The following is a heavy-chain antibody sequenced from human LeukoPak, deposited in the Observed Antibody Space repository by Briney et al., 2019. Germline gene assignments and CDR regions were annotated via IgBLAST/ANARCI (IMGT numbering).Heavy chain of an antibody. CDR1: GGSFSGYY. V-gene: IGHV4-34*01. CDR3: TRSGLTGMRKYPRADYYYYGMDV. Sequence: ASETLSLTCAVYGGSFSGYYWSWMRQPPGKGLEWIGEINYNGQTTNYNPSLKSRVTISVDRSQNQFSLTLTSVTAADTAVYYCTRSGLTGMRKYPRADYYYYGMDVWGQGTAVTVSS. CDR2: INYNGQTT. D-gene: IGHD1-14*01. J-gene: IGHJ6*02.